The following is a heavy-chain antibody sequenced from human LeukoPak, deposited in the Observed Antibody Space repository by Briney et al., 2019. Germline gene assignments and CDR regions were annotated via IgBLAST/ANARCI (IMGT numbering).Heavy chain of an antibody. V-gene: IGHV4-34*01. J-gene: IGHJ4*02. Sequence: PSETLSLTCAAYGGSFSGYYWSWIRQPPGKGLEWIGEINHSGSTNYNPSLKSRVTISVDTSKNQFSLKLSSVTAADTAVYYCARGHDTAMVRYFDYWGQGTLVTVSS. CDR1: GGSFSGYY. CDR3: ARGHDTAMVRYFDY. D-gene: IGHD5-18*01. CDR2: INHSGST.